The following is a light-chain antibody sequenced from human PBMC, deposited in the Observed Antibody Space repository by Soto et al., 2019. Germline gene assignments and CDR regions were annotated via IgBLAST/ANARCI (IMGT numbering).Light chain of an antibody. Sequence: DIVMTQSPDSLAVSLGGRATIDCKSSQNVLSSSNNKNHLGWYQQRPGQPPKLLIYWASTRQPGVPERFSGSGCGTDFPLTISRLQAEDVAVYYCQQYYSIPRTFGQGTKVELK. CDR2: WAS. V-gene: IGKV4-1*01. CDR3: QQYYSIPRT. J-gene: IGKJ1*01. CDR1: QNVLSSSNNKNH.